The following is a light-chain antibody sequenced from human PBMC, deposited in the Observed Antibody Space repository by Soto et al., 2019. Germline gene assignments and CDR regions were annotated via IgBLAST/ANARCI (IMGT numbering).Light chain of an antibody. V-gene: IGKV1-5*03. CDR2: KAS. Sequence: DIQMTQSPSTLSASVGDRVTITCRASQSISDLLAWYQHKPGKDPILLIYKASVLKSGVPSRFSGSGSGTEYTLTISSLQSDDFASYYCQQYNGYWTFGQGTKVEI. CDR1: QSISDL. CDR3: QQYNGYWT. J-gene: IGKJ1*01.